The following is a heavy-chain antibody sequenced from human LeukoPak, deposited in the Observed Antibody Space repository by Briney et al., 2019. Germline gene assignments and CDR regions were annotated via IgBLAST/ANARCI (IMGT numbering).Heavy chain of an antibody. J-gene: IGHJ5*02. D-gene: IGHD2-21*01. V-gene: IGHV1-3*01. Sequence: EASVKVSCKASGYTFTSYAMHWVRQAPGQRLEWVGWINAGNGNTKYSQKFQGRVTITRDTSASTAYMELSSLRSEDTAVYYCARDAVGINWFDPWGQGTLVTVSS. CDR2: INAGNGNT. CDR3: ARDAVGINWFDP. CDR1: GYTFTSYA.